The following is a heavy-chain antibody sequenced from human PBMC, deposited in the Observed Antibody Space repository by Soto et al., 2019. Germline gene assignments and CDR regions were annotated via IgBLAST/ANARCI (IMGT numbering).Heavy chain of an antibody. V-gene: IGHV3-30-3*01. CDR2: ISSDVTNT. CDR1: GFTFSSYA. D-gene: IGHD2-2*01. CDR3: ARDRKYDFDY. Sequence: QVQLVESGGGVVQPGRSLRLSCAASGFTFSSYAMHWVRQAPGKGLEWVAFISSDVTNTYYADSVKGRFTISRDNSKNTVYLQMTSLRVEDTAVYYCARDRKYDFDYWGQGTRVTVSS. J-gene: IGHJ4*02.